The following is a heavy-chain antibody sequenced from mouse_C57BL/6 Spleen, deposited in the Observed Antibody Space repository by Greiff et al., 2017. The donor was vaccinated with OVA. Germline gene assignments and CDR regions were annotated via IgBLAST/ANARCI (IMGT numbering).Heavy chain of an antibody. J-gene: IGHJ4*01. CDR3: ARKDPSNFYAMDY. V-gene: IGHV5-17*01. D-gene: IGHD2-5*01. Sequence: EVKLVESGGGLVKPGGSLKLSCAASGFTFSDYGMHWVRQAPEKGLEWVAYISSGSSTIYYADTVKGRFTISRDNAKNTLFLQMTSLRSEDTAMYYGARKDPSNFYAMDYWGKGTSVTVSS. CDR1: GFTFSDYG. CDR2: ISSGSSTI.